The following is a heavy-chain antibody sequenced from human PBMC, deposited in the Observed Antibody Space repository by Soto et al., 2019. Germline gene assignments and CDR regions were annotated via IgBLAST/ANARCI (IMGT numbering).Heavy chain of an antibody. D-gene: IGHD1-26*01. CDR2: TYFRSKWYN. Sequence: SQTLSLTCAISGDSVSSNTASWNWIRQSSSRGLEWLGRTYFRSKWYNEYAVSVRGRITINPDTSKNQYSLQLNSVTPEDTAVYFCARGEQYSGRIFDYWGQGTLVTVSS. J-gene: IGHJ4*01. V-gene: IGHV6-1*01. CDR1: GDSVSSNTAS. CDR3: ARGEQYSGRIFDY.